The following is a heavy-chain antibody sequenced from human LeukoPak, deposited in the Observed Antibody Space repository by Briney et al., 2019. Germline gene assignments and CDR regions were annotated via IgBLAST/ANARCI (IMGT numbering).Heavy chain of an antibody. V-gene: IGHV3-23*01. J-gene: IGHJ3*02. CDR3: AGVPHDYGDYEAFDI. CDR2: ISGSGGST. CDR1: GFTFSSYA. D-gene: IGHD4-17*01. Sequence: GGSLRLSCAASGFTFSSYAMSWVRQAPGKGLEWVSAISGSGGSTYYADSVKGRFTISRDNSKNTLYLQMNSLRAEDTAVYYCAGVPHDYGDYEAFDIWGRGTMVTVSS.